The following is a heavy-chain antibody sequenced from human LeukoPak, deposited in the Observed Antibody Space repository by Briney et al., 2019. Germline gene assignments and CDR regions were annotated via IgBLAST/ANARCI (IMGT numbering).Heavy chain of an antibody. D-gene: IGHD4-17*01. Sequence: AGGSLRLSCAASGFWFSNYGMNWVRQAPGKGLEWVSVITSNGAETYYADSVKGRFTVFRDNSKNTLYLQMNSLRADDTAVYYCARDVEMYDYGDYHWGQGTLVTVSS. CDR2: ITSNGAET. CDR3: ARDVEMYDYGDYH. CDR1: GFWFSNYG. V-gene: IGHV3-23*01. J-gene: IGHJ5*02.